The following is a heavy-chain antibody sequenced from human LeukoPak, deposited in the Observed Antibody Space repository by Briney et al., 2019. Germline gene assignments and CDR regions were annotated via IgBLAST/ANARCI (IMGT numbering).Heavy chain of an antibody. V-gene: IGHV1-46*01. CDR1: GYTFTSYY. D-gene: IGHD2-15*01. J-gene: IGHJ5*02. Sequence: ASVNVSCTASGYTFTSYYMHWVRQAPGQGLEWMGIINPSGGSTSYAQKFQGRVTMTRDTSTSTVYMELSSLRSEDTAVYYCARAPQYCSGGSCYPEHWFDPWGQGTLVTVSS. CDR2: INPSGGST. CDR3: ARAPQYCSGGSCYPEHWFDP.